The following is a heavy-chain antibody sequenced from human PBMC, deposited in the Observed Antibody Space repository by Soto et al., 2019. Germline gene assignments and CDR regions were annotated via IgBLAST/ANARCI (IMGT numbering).Heavy chain of an antibody. D-gene: IGHD2-2*02. J-gene: IGHJ6*02. CDR2: INPNSGAT. Sequence: GXLLKVSCDACGYSSTYYYIDCPRHAPGHGLEWMGWINPNSGATNYAHNFQGRVTMTRDTSIRAAYMELSRLSSDDTAVYYCAKDQGGYMVSGMDVWGQGTTVTVSS. V-gene: IGHV1-2*02. CDR1: GYSSTYYY. CDR3: AKDQGGYMVSGMDV.